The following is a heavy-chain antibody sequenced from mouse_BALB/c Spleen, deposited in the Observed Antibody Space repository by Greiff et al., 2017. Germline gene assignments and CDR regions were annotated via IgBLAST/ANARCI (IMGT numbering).Heavy chain of an antibody. CDR3: ASRSTMITTDAMDY. CDR1: GFSLTSYG. Sequence: VQRVESGPGLVPPSQSLSITCPVSGFSLTSYGLHWVRQSPGKGLEWLGVIWSGGSTDYNAAFISRLSISKDNSKSQVFFKMNSLQANDTAIYYCASRSTMITTDAMDYWGQGTSVTVSA. CDR2: IWSGGST. J-gene: IGHJ4*01. D-gene: IGHD2-4*01. V-gene: IGHV2-2*02.